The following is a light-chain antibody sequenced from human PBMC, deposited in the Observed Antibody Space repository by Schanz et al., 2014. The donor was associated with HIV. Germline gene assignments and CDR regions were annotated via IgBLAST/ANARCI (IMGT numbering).Light chain of an antibody. J-gene: IGLJ3*02. CDR3: CSYAGGSASV. CDR1: SGDVGRYDY. V-gene: IGLV2-14*03. Sequence: QSALTQPASVSGSLGQSITISCTGTSGDVGRYDYVSWYQQHPGQAPKLMIYDVNIRPSGVSNRFSGSKSGNTASLTISGLQAEDEADYYCCSYAGGSASVFGGGTKLTVL. CDR2: DVN.